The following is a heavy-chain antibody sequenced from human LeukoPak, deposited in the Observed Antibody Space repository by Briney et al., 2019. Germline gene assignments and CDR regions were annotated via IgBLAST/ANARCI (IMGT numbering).Heavy chain of an antibody. D-gene: IGHD3-9*01. CDR3: ARVTGYMIEDYFDY. CDR2: IIHRGST. V-gene: IGHV4-34*12. CDR1: GGSFSGYY. Sequence: PSETLSLTCAVYGGSFSGYYWSWIRQPPGKGLEWIGEIIHRGSTNYNPSLKSRVTISVDTSKNQFSLKLRSVTAADTAVYYCARVTGYMIEDYFDYWGQGILVTVSS. J-gene: IGHJ4*02.